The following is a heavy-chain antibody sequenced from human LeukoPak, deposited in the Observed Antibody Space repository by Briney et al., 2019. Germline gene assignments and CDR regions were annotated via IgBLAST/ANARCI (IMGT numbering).Heavy chain of an antibody. J-gene: IGHJ3*02. D-gene: IGHD2-2*01. CDR2: ISHSGST. V-gene: IGHV4-34*01. CDR1: SFSGYY. CDR3: ARNGRYCSSRCSGEAFDM. Sequence: PSETLSLTCAGSFSGYYWSWIRQPPGKGLEWIGEISHSGSTNYNPSLKSRVTISVDTSKNQFSLKLSSVTSADTAMYYCARNGRYCSSRCSGEAFDMWGQGTMVTVSS.